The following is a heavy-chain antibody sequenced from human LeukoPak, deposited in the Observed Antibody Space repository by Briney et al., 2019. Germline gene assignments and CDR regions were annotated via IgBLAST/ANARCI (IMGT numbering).Heavy chain of an antibody. CDR1: TRYFTNYW. V-gene: IGHV3-74*01. D-gene: IGHD3-3*01. J-gene: IGHJ5*01. CDR3: GTSRWSGVVDS. CDR2: IDRDGLRE. Sequence: GGSLRLSCTASTRYFTNYWMHWVRQVPGKGLAWLSRIDRDGLREDYADSVRGRSTISRHSAKSTTYLQMNSLRAEDTAVYYCGTSRWSGVVDSWGQGTLVTVSS.